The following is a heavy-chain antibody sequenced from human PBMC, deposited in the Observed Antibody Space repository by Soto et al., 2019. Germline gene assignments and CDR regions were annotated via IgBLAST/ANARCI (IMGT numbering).Heavy chain of an antibody. CDR3: ASRSGWNYYYGMDV. V-gene: IGHV1-69*12. Sequence: QVQLVQSGAEVKKPGSSVKVSCKASGGTFSSYAISWVRQAPGQGLEWMGGFIPILGTADYAQKFQGRVTITADESTSTPYMELSSLRSEDTAVYYCASRSGWNYYYGMDVWGQGTTVTVSS. CDR1: GGTFSSYA. J-gene: IGHJ6*02. D-gene: IGHD3-22*01. CDR2: FIPILGTA.